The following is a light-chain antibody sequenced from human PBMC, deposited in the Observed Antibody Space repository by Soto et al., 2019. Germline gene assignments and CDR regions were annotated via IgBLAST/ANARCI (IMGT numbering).Light chain of an antibody. Sequence: QSVLTQSASVSWSPGQSITISCTGTSSDIGAYNSVSWYQHHPGKAPKLIVFQVSFRPSAVSDRFSGSKSDNTASLTISGLQTEDEADYYCLSYTGNRLYVFGTGNKVTVL. CDR3: LSYTGNRLYV. J-gene: IGLJ1*01. CDR2: QVS. V-gene: IGLV2-14*01. CDR1: SSDIGAYNS.